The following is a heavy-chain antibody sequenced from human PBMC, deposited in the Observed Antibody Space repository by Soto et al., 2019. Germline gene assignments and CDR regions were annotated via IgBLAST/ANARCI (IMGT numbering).Heavy chain of an antibody. Sequence: PGGSLRLSCAASGFTFTNAWMSWVRQAPGKGLEWVSAISGSGGSTYYADSVKGRFTISRDNSKNTLYLQMNSLRAEDTAVYYCANKRSYSYGPPLDYWGQGTLVTVSS. D-gene: IGHD5-18*01. CDR2: ISGSGGST. CDR3: ANKRSYSYGPPLDY. J-gene: IGHJ4*02. V-gene: IGHV3-23*01. CDR1: GFTFTNAW.